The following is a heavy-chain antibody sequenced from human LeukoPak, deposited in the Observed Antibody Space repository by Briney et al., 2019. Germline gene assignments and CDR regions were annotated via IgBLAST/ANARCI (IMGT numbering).Heavy chain of an antibody. CDR2: SGSGGST. CDR3: AKDRATYYYGSGSYPL. Sequence: SGSGGSTYYADSVKGRFTISRDNSKNTLYLQMNSLRAEDTAVYCCAKDRATYYYGSGSYPLWGQGTLVTVSS. V-gene: IGHV3-23*01. J-gene: IGHJ4*02. D-gene: IGHD3-10*01.